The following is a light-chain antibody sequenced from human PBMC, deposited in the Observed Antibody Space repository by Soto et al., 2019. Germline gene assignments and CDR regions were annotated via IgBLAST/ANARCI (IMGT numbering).Light chain of an antibody. J-gene: IGLJ2*01. CDR3: NSYTRSRTVI. V-gene: IGLV2-14*01. Sequence: QSALTQPASVSGSPGQSSTISCSGTSSDVGAHDFVSWYQHHPDNAPKVIIFEVTKRPPGVSNRFSGSHTGNTASLTISGLQSEDESDYYCNSYTRSRTVIFGGGTKLTVL. CDR2: EVT. CDR1: SSDVGAHDF.